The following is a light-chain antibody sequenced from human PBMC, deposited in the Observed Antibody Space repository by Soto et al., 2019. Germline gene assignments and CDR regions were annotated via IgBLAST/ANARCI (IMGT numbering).Light chain of an antibody. CDR1: SSDVGSYNL. V-gene: IGLV2-23*03. CDR2: EGS. J-gene: IGLJ1*01. CDR3: CSYAGSSTFLYV. Sequence: QSVLTQPASVSGSPGQSITTSCTGTSSDVGSYNLVSWYQQHPGKAPKLMIYEGSKRPSGVSNRFSGSKSGNTASLTISGLQAEDEADYYCCSYAGSSTFLYVFGTG.